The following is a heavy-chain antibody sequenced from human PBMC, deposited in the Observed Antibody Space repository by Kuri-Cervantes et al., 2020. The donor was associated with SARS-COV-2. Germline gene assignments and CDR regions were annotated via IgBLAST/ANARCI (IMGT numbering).Heavy chain of an antibody. CDR1: GGTFSTAI. CDR3: ARGAATSYYYYDMDV. J-gene: IGHJ6*02. D-gene: IGHD5-12*01. V-gene: IGHV1-69*10. Sequence: SVKVSCKASGGTFSTAIISWVRQGPGQGLEWMGGIMPALGMPNYAQKFRDRVTITADTSTATAFLELSGLKSEDTALYYCARGAATSYYYYDMDVWGQGTTVTVSS. CDR2: IMPALGMP.